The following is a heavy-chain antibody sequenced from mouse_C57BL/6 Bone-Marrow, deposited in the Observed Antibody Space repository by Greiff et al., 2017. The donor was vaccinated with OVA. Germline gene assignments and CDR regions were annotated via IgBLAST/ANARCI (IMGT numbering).Heavy chain of an antibody. V-gene: IGHV14-4*01. CDR1: GFNIKDDY. CDR2: IDPENGDT. CDR3: TPAIYYGDY. J-gene: IGHJ2*01. D-gene: IGHD2-1*01. Sequence: EVQLVESGAELVRPGASVKLSCTASGFNIKDDYMHWVKQRPEQGLEWIGWIDPENGDTEYASKFQGKATITADTSSNTAYLQLSSLTSEDTAVYYCTPAIYYGDYWGQGTTLTVSS.